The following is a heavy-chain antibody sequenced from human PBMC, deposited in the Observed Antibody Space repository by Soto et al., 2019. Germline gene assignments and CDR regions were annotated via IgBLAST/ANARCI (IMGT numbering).Heavy chain of an antibody. V-gene: IGHV4-59*08. Sequence: QVQLQESGPGLVKPSETLSLTCTVSGGSISSDYWSWIRQPPGKGLEWIGHIYYSGSTNYNPSLESRVTFSVDTSKTQFSLKFSSVTAADTAVYYCARHGNSAYDSHYFDSWGQGTLVTVSS. CDR1: GGSISSDY. J-gene: IGHJ4*02. D-gene: IGHD5-12*01. CDR2: IYYSGST. CDR3: ARHGNSAYDSHYFDS.